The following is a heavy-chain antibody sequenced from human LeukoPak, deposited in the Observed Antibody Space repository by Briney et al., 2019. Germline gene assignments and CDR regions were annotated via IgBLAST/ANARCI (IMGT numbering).Heavy chain of an antibody. J-gene: IGHJ6*02. D-gene: IGHD1-26*01. CDR2: IYYSGST. CDR3: ARVGGTNYYYYGMDV. Sequence: PSETLSLTCTVSGGSISNYYWSWIRQPPGKGLEWIGYIYYSGSTNYNPSLKSRVTISVDTSKNQFSLKLSSVAAADTAVYYCARVGGTNYYYYGMDVWGQGTTVTVSS. CDR1: GGSISNYY. V-gene: IGHV4-59*01.